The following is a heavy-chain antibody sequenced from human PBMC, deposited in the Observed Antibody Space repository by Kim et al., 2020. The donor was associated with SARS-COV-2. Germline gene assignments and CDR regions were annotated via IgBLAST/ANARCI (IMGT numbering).Heavy chain of an antibody. CDR3: ARQGVALLWFGMFDP. CDR1: GFTFSSYS. J-gene: IGHJ5*02. V-gene: IGHV3-21*01. D-gene: IGHD3-10*01. Sequence: GGSLRLSCAASGFTFSSYSMNWVRQAPGKGLEWVSSISSSSSYIYYADSVKGRFTISRDNAKNSLYLQMNSLRAEDTAVYYCARQGVALLWFGMFDPWGQGTLVTVSS. CDR2: ISSSSSYI.